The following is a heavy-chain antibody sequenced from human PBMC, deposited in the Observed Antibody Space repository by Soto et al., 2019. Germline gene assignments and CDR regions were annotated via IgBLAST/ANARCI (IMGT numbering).Heavy chain of an antibody. CDR2: IIPIFGTA. CDR1: GGTFSTSA. Sequence: QVQLVQSGAEVMQPGSSVRVSCKTSGGTFSTSAISWVRQAPGQGLEWMGGIIPIFGTADYAQKFQGRVPITADXPXSXAXXELSRLRSEDTAVYFCARDKDRVRLGGNYYYATDVWGQGTTVTVSS. CDR3: ARDKDRVRLGGNYYYATDV. V-gene: IGHV1-69*12. J-gene: IGHJ6*02. D-gene: IGHD5-12*01.